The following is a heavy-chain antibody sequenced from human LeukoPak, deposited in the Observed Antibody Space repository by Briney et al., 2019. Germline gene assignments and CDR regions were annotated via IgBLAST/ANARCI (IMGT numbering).Heavy chain of an antibody. J-gene: IGHJ6*02. CDR3: ARDRGYYYGMDV. V-gene: IGHV4-30-4*01. Sequence: SQTLSLTCTVSGGSISSGDYYWSWIRQPPGKGLEWIGYIYYSGSTYYNPSLKSRVTISVDTSKNQFSLKLSSVTAADTAVYYCARDRGYYYGMDVWGQGTTVTVSS. CDR1: GGSISSGDYY. D-gene: IGHD3-10*01. CDR2: IYYSGST.